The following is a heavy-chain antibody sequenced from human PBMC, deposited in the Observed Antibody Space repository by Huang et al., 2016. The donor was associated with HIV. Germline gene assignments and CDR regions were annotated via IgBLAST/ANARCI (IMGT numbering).Heavy chain of an antibody. J-gene: IGHJ4*02. CDR2: IYSSGST. V-gene: IGHV4-39*01. CDR3: ARLPGSITMIRGVITDPY. Sequence: QLQLQESGPGLVKPTETLSLTCPVSGGSIRSDNYYWGWIRQPPGKGMEWIGSIYSSGSTSSTPSLKSRITITVDTTKNQFSLKMRSVTAADTAVYYCARLPGSITMIRGVITDPYWGQGTLVTVSS. D-gene: IGHD3-10*01. CDR1: GGSIRSDNYY.